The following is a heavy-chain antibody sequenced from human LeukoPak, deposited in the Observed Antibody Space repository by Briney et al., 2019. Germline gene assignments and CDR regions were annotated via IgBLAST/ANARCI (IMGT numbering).Heavy chain of an antibody. CDR1: GFTFSSYS. D-gene: IGHD2-8*02. V-gene: IGHV3-23*01. Sequence: PGGSLRLSCAASGFTFSSYSMNWVRQAPGKGLEWVSAISGSGGSTYYADSVRGRFTISRDNSKNTLYLQMNSLRADDAAIYYCATYRQVLLPFESWGQGTLVTVSS. CDR2: ISGSGGST. J-gene: IGHJ4*02. CDR3: ATYRQVLLPFES.